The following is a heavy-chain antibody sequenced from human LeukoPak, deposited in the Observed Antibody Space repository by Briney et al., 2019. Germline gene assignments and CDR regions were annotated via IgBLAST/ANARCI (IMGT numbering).Heavy chain of an antibody. CDR1: GFTFSTYS. Sequence: GGSLRLSCAASGFTFSTYSMNWVRQAPGKGLEWVSSISRSSDSIYYADSVKGRFTISRDNSKNTLYLEMKSLRADDTAVYYCAKVELSASGGELDPWGQGTLVIVSS. CDR3: AKVELSASGGELDP. CDR2: ISRSSDSI. V-gene: IGHV3-21*04. D-gene: IGHD3-16*02. J-gene: IGHJ5*02.